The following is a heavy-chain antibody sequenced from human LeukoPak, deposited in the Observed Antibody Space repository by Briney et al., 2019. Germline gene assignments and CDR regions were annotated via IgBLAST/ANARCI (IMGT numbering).Heavy chain of an antibody. V-gene: IGHV3-11*01. CDR1: GFNFIDYY. CDR3: ARTRGYIAS. Sequence: GGSLRLSCVASGFNFIDYYMSWIRQVPGKGLEWIAYIGNTGQTIYYADSVKGRITISRDNSNNSLYLQLNSLRAEDTAVYYCARTRGYIASWGQGTRVTIS. D-gene: IGHD5-12*01. J-gene: IGHJ4*02. CDR2: IGNTGQTI.